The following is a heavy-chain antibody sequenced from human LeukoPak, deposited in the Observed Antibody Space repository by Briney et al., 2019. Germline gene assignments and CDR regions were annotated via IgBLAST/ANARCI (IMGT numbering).Heavy chain of an antibody. CDR1: GGTFSSLT. V-gene: IGHV1-69*13. Sequence: GASVKVSCKASGGTFSSLTINWVRQAPGQGLEWMGGIIPIFGRANYAQKFQGGVTITADDSTSTAYMELSSLRSEDTAVYYCADLVYCSSSSCYEPFNQTWGQGTLVTVSP. CDR2: IIPIFGRA. D-gene: IGHD2-2*01. CDR3: ADLVYCSSSSCYEPFNQT. J-gene: IGHJ4*02.